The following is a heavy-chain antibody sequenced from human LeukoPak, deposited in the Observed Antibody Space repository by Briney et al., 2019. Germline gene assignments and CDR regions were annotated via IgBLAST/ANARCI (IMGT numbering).Heavy chain of an antibody. J-gene: IGHJ4*02. Sequence: PGGSLRLSCATSGFTFSSYAMSWVRQAPGKGLEWVSTISPSGGVTFYSDSVKGRFTISRDNSKNTLYLQMNSLRAEDTALYYCVKHSAPVLAAARFDYWGQGNLVTVSS. CDR1: GFTFSSYA. V-gene: IGHV3-23*01. D-gene: IGHD2-2*01. CDR2: ISPSGGVT. CDR3: VKHSAPVLAAARFDY.